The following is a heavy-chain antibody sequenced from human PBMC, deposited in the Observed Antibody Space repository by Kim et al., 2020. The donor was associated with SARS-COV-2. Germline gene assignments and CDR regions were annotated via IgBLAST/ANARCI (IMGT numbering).Heavy chain of an antibody. CDR3: ARGALYYDFWSGYREVPYYFDY. CDR2: ISSSSSYT. D-gene: IGHD3-3*01. V-gene: IGHV3-11*06. J-gene: IGHJ4*02. Sequence: GGSLRLSCAASGFTFSDYYMSWIRQAPGKGLEWVSYISSSSSYTNYADSVKCRFTISRDNAKNSLYLQMNSLRAEDTAVYYCARGALYYDFWSGYREVPYYFDYWGQGTLVTVSS. CDR1: GFTFSDYY.